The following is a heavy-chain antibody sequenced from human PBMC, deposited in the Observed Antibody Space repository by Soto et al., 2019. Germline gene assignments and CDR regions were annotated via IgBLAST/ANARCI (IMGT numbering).Heavy chain of an antibody. Sequence: QVQLVQSGAEVKKPGSSVKVSCKASGGTFSSYAISWVRQAPGQGLEWMGGIIPIFGTANYEQKFQGRVTITADKSTSTAYMELSSMRSEDTAVYYCARPKCGGDCYSYAFDIWGQGTMVTVSS. CDR2: IIPIFGTA. CDR1: GGTFSSYA. CDR3: ARPKCGGDCYSYAFDI. J-gene: IGHJ3*02. V-gene: IGHV1-69*06. D-gene: IGHD2-21*02.